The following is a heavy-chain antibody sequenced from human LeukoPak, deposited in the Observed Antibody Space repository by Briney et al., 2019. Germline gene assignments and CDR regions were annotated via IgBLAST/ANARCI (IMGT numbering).Heavy chain of an antibody. V-gene: IGHV3-21*01. CDR3: ARGRAVVAASGSLFDP. CDR2: ISTSSSYI. D-gene: IGHD2-15*01. J-gene: IGHJ5*02. Sequence: GGSLRLSCAASGFTFSSYSMNWVRQAPGKGLEWVSSISTSSSYIYYADSVKGRFTISRANAKNSLYLQMNSLRAEDTAVYYFARGRAVVAASGSLFDPWGQGTLVTVSS. CDR1: GFTFSSYS.